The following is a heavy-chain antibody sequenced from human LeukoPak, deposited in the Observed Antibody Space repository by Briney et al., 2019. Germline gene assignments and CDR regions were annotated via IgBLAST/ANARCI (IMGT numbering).Heavy chain of an antibody. Sequence: SVKVSCKASGGTFSSYAISWVRQAPGQGLEWMGGIIPIFGTANYAQKFQGRVTITADESTSTAYMELGSLRSEDTAVYYCARDLPTPEATNLGGPFYYYYGMDVWGQGTTVTVSS. J-gene: IGHJ6*02. CDR1: GGTFSSYA. CDR3: ARDLPTPEATNLGGPFYYYYGMDV. CDR2: IIPIFGTA. V-gene: IGHV1-69*13. D-gene: IGHD1-26*01.